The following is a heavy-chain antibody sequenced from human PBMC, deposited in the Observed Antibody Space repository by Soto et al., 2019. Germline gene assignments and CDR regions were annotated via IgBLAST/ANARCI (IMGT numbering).Heavy chain of an antibody. V-gene: IGHV3-64*01. CDR1: GFTFSSYA. CDR2: ISSNGGST. CDR3: ARGLSVLDLRRGETMSDPLVAATTQSDY. Sequence: GGSLRLSCAASGFTFSSYAMHWVRQAPGKGLEYVSAISSNGGSTYYANSVKGRFTISRDNSKNTLYLQMGSLRAEDMAVYYCARGLSVLDLRRGETMSDPLVAATTQSDYWGQGT. D-gene: IGHD2-15*01. J-gene: IGHJ4*02.